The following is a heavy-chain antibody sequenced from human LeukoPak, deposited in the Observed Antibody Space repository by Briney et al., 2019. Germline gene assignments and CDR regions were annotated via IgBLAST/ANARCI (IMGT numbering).Heavy chain of an antibody. CDR2: IKQDGSDT. CDR3: ATSGYSGYGIDY. V-gene: IGHV3-7*03. CDR1: RFTFSNYW. J-gene: IGHJ4*02. Sequence: KPGGSLRLSCAASRFTFSNYWMTWVRQAPGKGLEWVANIKQDGSDTYSVDSVKGRFTISRDNAKNSLYLEMNSLRAEDTAVYYCATSGYSGYGIDYWGQGTLVTVSS. D-gene: IGHD5-12*01.